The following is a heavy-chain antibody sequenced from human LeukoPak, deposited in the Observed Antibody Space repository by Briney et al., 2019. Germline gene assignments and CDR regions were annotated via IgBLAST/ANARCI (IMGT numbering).Heavy chain of an antibody. CDR1: GYPLTELS. Sequence: GASVKVSCKVSGYPLTELSIHWVRQAPGKGLEWMGGFDPEDGVPIYAQRFQGRVTMTEDTSTDTSYMELSSLRSEDSAIYYCATEPMISLLGDFWGQGTLVTVSS. D-gene: IGHD3-22*01. J-gene: IGHJ4*02. CDR2: FDPEDGVP. V-gene: IGHV1-24*01. CDR3: ATEPMISLLGDF.